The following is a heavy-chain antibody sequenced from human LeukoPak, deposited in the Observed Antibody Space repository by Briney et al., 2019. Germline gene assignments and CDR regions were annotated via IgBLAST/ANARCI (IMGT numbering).Heavy chain of an antibody. J-gene: IGHJ4*02. V-gene: IGHV1-69*13. CDR3: ARVPNYYDSSGYLAYFDY. D-gene: IGHD3-22*01. CDR2: IIPIFGTA. CDR1: GGTFSSYA. Sequence: SVNVSCKASGGTFSSYAISWVRQAPGQGLEWMGGIIPIFGTANYAQKFQGRVTITADESTSTAYMELSSLRSEDTAVYYCARVPNYYDSSGYLAYFDYWGQGTLVTVSS.